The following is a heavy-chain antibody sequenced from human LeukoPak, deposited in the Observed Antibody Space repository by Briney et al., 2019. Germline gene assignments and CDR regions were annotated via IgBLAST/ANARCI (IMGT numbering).Heavy chain of an antibody. V-gene: IGHV3-48*03. Sequence: PGGSLRLSCAASGFTFSSYEMNWVRQAPGKGLEWVSYISSSGSTIYHADSVKGRFTISRDNSKNTLYLQMNSLRAEDTAVYYCASNIGAFYYMDVWGKGTTVTVSS. CDR3: ASNIGAFYYMDV. CDR1: GFTFSSYE. J-gene: IGHJ6*03. D-gene: IGHD5-12*01. CDR2: ISSSGSTI.